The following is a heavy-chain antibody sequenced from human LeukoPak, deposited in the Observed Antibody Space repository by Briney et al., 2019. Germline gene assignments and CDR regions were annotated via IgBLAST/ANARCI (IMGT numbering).Heavy chain of an antibody. CDR2: IYYSGST. D-gene: IGHD2-21*02. Sequence: SETLSRTWTVPGGSISSSGYYWSWIRQHPGKGLEWIGYIYYSGSTYHNPSLKSRVTISVDTSKNQFSLKLSSVTAADTAVYYCARIVVVTATSVYFDYWGQGTLVTVSS. CDR1: GGSISSSGYY. J-gene: IGHJ4*02. CDR3: ARIVVVTATSVYFDY. V-gene: IGHV4-31*02.